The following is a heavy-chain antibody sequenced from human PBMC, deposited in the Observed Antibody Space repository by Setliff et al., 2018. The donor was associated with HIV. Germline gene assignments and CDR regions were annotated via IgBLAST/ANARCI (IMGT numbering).Heavy chain of an antibody. CDR2: IRQDGREF. CDR1: EFTFTTYW. Sequence: GGSLRLSCVASEFTFTTYWMSWVRQAPGTGLEWVANIRQDGREFYYVDSVKGRFTITRDNAKKSLYLQMDSLRAEDTAIYYCARDSPYSGDYAPRDPFDIWGQGTMVTVS. D-gene: IGHD1-26*01. V-gene: IGHV3-7*05. CDR3: ARDSPYSGDYAPRDPFDI. J-gene: IGHJ3*02.